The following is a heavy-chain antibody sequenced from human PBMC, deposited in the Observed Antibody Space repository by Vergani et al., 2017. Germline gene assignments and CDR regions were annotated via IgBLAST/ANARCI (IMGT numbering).Heavy chain of an antibody. CDR1: GFTFSSYG. CDR3: AKGDHYYDSSGPPYCFDP. CDR2: IWYDGSNK. V-gene: IGHV3-33*06. Sequence: QVQLVESGGGVVQPGRSLRLSCAASGFTFSSYGMHWVAVIWYDGSNKYYADSVKGRFTISRDNSKNTLYLQMNSLRAEDTAVYYCAKGDHYYDSSGPPYCFDPWGQGTLVTVSS. J-gene: IGHJ5*02. D-gene: IGHD3-22*01.